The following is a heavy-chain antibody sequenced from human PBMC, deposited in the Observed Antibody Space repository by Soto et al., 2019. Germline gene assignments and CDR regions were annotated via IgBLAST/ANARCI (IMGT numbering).Heavy chain of an antibody. CDR1: GGSISSGGYY. V-gene: IGHV4-31*03. J-gene: IGHJ5*02. CDR3: ARATDSVHYYGSGSYLNWFDP. D-gene: IGHD3-10*01. Sequence: PSETLSLTCTIPGGSISSGGYYWSWIRQHPGKGLEWIGYIYYSGSTYYNPSLKSRVTISVDTSKNQFSLKLSSVTAADTAVYYCARATDSVHYYGSGSYLNWFDPWGLGTLVTVSS. CDR2: IYYSGST.